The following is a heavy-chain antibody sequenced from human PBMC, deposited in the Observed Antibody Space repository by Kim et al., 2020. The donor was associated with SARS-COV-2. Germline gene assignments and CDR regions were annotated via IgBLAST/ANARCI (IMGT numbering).Heavy chain of an antibody. V-gene: IGHV3-7*01. J-gene: IGHJ4*02. CDR2: SDK. Sequence: SDKYYVESLKGRFTISRDNANNSLYLQMHSLRAEDTAVYYCERADGPGNNDIWGQGTLVIVSS. CDR3: ERADGPGNNDI. D-gene: IGHD1-1*01.